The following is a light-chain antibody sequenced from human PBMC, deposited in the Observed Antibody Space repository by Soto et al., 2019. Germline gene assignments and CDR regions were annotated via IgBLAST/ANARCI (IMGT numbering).Light chain of an antibody. CDR2: WSS. CDR1: QSVLYSSNNENY. V-gene: IGKV4-1*01. J-gene: IGKJ2*01. CDR3: QQYYT. Sequence: IVMTQSPDSLAVSLGERATINCKSSQSVLYSSNNENYLAWYQQKPGQSPQLLIYWSSTRESGVPDRFSGSGSGTDFTLTISSLQAEDVAVYYCQQYYTFGQGTKLEIK.